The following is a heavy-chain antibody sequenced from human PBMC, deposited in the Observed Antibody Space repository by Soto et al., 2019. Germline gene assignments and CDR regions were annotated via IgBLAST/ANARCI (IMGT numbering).Heavy chain of an antibody. Sequence: GGSLRVSCAASGFSFSDYGMSWVRQAPGKGLEWVSSISRTGDSAYYADSVKGRFAISRDRSKNRLSLQMNSLRVEDTAVYYCAKGPDGSGYYHNWFDSWGQGTLVTVSS. J-gene: IGHJ5*01. CDR3: AKGPDGSGYYHNWFDS. D-gene: IGHD3-22*01. CDR2: ISRTGDSA. CDR1: GFSFSDYG. V-gene: IGHV3-23*01.